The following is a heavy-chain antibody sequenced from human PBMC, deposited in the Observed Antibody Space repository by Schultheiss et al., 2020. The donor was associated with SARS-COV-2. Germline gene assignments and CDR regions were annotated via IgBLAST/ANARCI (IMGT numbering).Heavy chain of an antibody. Sequence: SQTLSLTCTVSGDSISSGGYYWSWIRQHPGKGLEWIGFIYYRGNTYYNPSLKSRVTISVDTSKNQFSLKLSSVTAADTAVYYCARDLRYGSVDYWGQGTLVTAPQ. J-gene: IGHJ4*02. V-gene: IGHV4-31*03. CDR1: GDSISSGGYY. CDR2: IYYRGNT. CDR3: ARDLRYGSVDY. D-gene: IGHD3-10*01.